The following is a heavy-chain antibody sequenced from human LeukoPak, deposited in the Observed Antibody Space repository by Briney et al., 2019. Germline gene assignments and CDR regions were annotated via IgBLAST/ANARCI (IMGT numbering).Heavy chain of an antibody. CDR3: ARGPSGGNRLWMDY. D-gene: IGHD2/OR15-2a*01. V-gene: IGHV3-48*03. CDR1: GFTFSNYE. CDR2: ISSSGSTI. Sequence: GGSLRLSCAASGFTFSNYEMHWVRQAPGKGLEWISYISSSGSTIYYADSVKGRFTISRDNAKNSLYLQMNSLSAEDTAVYYCARGPSGGNRLWMDYWGQGTLVTVSS. J-gene: IGHJ4*02.